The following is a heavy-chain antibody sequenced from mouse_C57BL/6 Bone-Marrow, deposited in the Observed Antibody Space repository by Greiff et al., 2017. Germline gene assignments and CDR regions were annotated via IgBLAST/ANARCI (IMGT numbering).Heavy chain of an antibody. CDR1: GYSFTDYN. CDR2: INPNYGTT. V-gene: IGHV1-39*01. CDR3: ARGYDYDYAMDY. D-gene: IGHD2-4*01. Sequence: VQLQQSGPELVKPGASVTISCTASGYSFTDYNMNWVKQSNGKSLEWIGVINPNYGTTSYNQKLKGQAKCTVDQSSSTAYMQLNSLTSEDAAVYYCARGYDYDYAMDYWVRGTSVTFTA. J-gene: IGHJ4*01.